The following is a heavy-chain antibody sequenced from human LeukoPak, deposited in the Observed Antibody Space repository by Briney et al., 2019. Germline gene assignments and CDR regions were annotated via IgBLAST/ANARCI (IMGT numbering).Heavy chain of an antibody. CDR2: ISAYNDNT. CDR3: ARDVGEGYCSGGSCSDY. D-gene: IGHD2-15*01. CDR1: GYTFTNYA. V-gene: IGHV1-18*01. J-gene: IGHJ4*02. Sequence: GASVKVSCKAPGYTFTNYAISWVRQAPAQGLERMGWISAYNDNTNYAQKFQGRVTMTTDTSTSTAYMELRSLRSDDTAVYYCARDVGEGYCSGGSCSDYWGQGTLVTVSS.